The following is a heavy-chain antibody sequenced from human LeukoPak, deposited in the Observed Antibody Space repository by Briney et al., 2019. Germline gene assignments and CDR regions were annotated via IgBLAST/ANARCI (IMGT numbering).Heavy chain of an antibody. Sequence: PGGSLRLSCAASGFTFSSYAMSWVRQAPGKGLEWVSAISGSGGSTYYADSVKGRFTISRDNSKNTLYLQMNSLRAEDTAVYYCAKDIVLDYYDSSGYYPRWFDPWGQGILVTVSS. J-gene: IGHJ5*02. V-gene: IGHV3-23*01. CDR1: GFTFSSYA. CDR2: ISGSGGST. CDR3: AKDIVLDYYDSSGYYPRWFDP. D-gene: IGHD3-22*01.